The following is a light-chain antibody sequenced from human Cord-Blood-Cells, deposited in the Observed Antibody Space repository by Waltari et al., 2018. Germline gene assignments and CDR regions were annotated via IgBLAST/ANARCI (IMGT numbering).Light chain of an antibody. J-gene: IGLJ2*01. CDR1: SSDVGGYNY. Sequence: QSALTQPLSASGSPGQSVTIPCTGTSSDVGGYNYVSWYQLHPGKAPKLMIYEVSKRAAGEQKRVSGWTAGNTSSRAVSGRQAEDEADYNCSACAVINNVVVGGGTTL. CDR3: SACAVINNVV. CDR2: EVS. V-gene: IGLV2-8*01.